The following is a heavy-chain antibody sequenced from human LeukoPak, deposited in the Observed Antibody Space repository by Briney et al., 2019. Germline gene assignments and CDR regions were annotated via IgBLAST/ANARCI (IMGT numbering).Heavy chain of an antibody. CDR1: GFTFSDYY. Sequence: GGSLRLSCAASGFTFSDYYMSWIRQAPGKGLEWVSYISSSGNTIFYADSVEGRFTISRDNAKNSLDLQMNSLRAEDTAVYYCAREGLYRAFDIWGQGTMVIVSS. J-gene: IGHJ3*02. CDR2: ISSSGNTI. CDR3: AREGLYRAFDI. D-gene: IGHD2-2*02. V-gene: IGHV3-11*04.